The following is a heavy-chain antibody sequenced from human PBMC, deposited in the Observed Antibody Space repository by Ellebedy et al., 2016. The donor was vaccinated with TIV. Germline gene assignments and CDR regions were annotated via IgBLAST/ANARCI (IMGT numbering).Heavy chain of an antibody. CDR2: TRNKPNNYTT. J-gene: IGHJ5*02. CDR1: GFILSDHD. V-gene: IGHV3-72*01. Sequence: GESLKISCAVSGFILSDHDMDWVRQAPGKGLEWVGRTRNKPNNYTTEYAASVKCRFTISRDDSKNSLYLQMNSLKIEDTAVYYCTGWRSGDPTWGQGTLVTVSS. D-gene: IGHD4-17*01. CDR3: TGWRSGDPT.